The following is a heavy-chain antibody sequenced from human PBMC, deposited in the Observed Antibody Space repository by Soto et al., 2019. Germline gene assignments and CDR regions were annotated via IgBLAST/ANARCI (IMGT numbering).Heavy chain of an antibody. CDR3: ARDVETTKANYYYSGMDV. Sequence: QEQLVESGGGVVQPGRSLRLSCAASGFSCSSYAMHWVRQAPGKGLEWVALIWHDGSTTSYADSVKGRFTISRDNSKNTHYIQMNNQRAEDTAVYYCARDVETTKANYYYSGMDVWGRGTPVTVSS. CDR1: GFSCSSYA. V-gene: IGHV3-33*01. CDR2: IWHDGSTT. J-gene: IGHJ6*02. D-gene: IGHD5-18*01.